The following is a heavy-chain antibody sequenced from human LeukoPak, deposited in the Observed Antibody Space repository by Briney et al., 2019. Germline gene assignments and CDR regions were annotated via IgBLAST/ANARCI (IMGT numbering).Heavy chain of an antibody. D-gene: IGHD6-13*01. CDR1: GFTFSDYY. Sequence: GGSLRLSCAASGFTFSDYYMSWIRQAPGKGLEWVSYISSSGSTIYYADSVKGRFTISRDNAENSLYLQMNSLRAEDTAVYYCASNPAGIAATANGLDYWGQGTLVTASS. J-gene: IGHJ4*02. CDR3: ASNPAGIAATANGLDY. V-gene: IGHV3-11*01. CDR2: ISSSGSTI.